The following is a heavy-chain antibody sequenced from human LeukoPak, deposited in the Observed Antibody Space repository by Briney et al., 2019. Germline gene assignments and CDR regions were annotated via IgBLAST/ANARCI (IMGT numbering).Heavy chain of an antibody. Sequence: ASVKVSCKASGYTFTSYGISWVRQAAGRGLEWMGWISAYNGNTNYAQKLQGRVTMTTDTSTSTAYMELRSLRSDDTAVSYCVRRMGIPAFDNWGQGTMVTVSS. V-gene: IGHV1-18*01. CDR1: GYTFTSYG. CDR3: VRRMGIPAFDN. CDR2: ISAYNGNT. J-gene: IGHJ3*02. D-gene: IGHD1-26*01.